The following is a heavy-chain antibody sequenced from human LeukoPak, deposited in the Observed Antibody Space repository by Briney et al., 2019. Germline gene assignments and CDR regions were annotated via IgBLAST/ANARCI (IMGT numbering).Heavy chain of an antibody. CDR2: INYSGST. CDR3: ARGDSYYYGSGSYRVLDY. Sequence: PSETLSLTCAVYGGSFSGYYWSWIRQPPGKGLEWIGEINYSGSTNYNPSLKSRVTISVDTSKNQFSLKLSSVTAADTAVYYCARGDSYYYGSGSYRVLDYWGQGTLVTVPS. V-gene: IGHV4-34*01. CDR1: GGSFSGYY. J-gene: IGHJ4*02. D-gene: IGHD3-10*01.